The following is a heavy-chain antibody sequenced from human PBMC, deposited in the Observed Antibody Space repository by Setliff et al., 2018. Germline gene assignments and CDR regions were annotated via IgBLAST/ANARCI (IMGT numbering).Heavy chain of an antibody. CDR1: GGSISSGDYY. D-gene: IGHD3-22*01. J-gene: IGHJ4*02. V-gene: IGHV4-30-4*08. Sequence: CTVSGGSISSGDYYWSWIRQPPGKGLEWIGYIYSSGSTYYNPSLKSRVSISVDTSKNQFSLKLSSVTAADTAVYYCARESRYYYDNLGTLDYWGQGTLVTVSS. CDR2: IYSSGST. CDR3: ARESRYYYDNLGTLDY.